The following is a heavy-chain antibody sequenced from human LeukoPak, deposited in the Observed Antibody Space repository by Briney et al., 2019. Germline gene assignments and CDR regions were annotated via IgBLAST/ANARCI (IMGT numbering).Heavy chain of an antibody. D-gene: IGHD3-10*01. Sequence: GASVKVSCKASGYTFTGYYIHWVRQAPGQGLEWMGWINSNSADTNYAQKFQGRVTMTRDTSISTAYMELSRLRSDDTAVYYCARDGSPGGFGELGPYYMDVWGKGTTVTVSS. CDR1: GYTFTGYY. CDR2: INSNSADT. J-gene: IGHJ6*03. V-gene: IGHV1-2*02. CDR3: ARDGSPGGFGELGPYYMDV.